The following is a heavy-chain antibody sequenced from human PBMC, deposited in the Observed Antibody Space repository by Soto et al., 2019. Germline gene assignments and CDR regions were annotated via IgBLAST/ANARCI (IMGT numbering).Heavy chain of an antibody. CDR3: ARGGGGGLFDP. J-gene: IGHJ5*02. CDR1: GFTFSSYS. D-gene: IGHD2-15*01. Sequence: GGSLRLSCAASGFTFSSYSMNWVRQAPGKGLEWVSSISSSSSYIYYADSVKGRFTISRDNAKNSLYLQMNSLRAEDTAVYYCARGGGGGLFDPWGQGTMVTVSS. CDR2: ISSSSSYI. V-gene: IGHV3-21*01.